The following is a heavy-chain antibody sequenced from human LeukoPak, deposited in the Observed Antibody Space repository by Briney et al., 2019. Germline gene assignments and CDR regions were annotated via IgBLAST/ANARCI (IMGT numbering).Heavy chain of an antibody. CDR3: ARGGSLSITLIVVVIPRAFDI. J-gene: IGHJ3*02. CDR1: GVSFSGYY. CDR2: INHSGST. D-gene: IGHD3-22*01. Sequence: SETLSLTCAVYGVSFSGYYWSWIRQPPGKGLEWIGEINHSGSTNYNPSLMSRVTISVDTSKNQFSLKLSSVTAADTAVYYCARGGSLSITLIVVVIPRAFDIWGQGTIVTVSS. V-gene: IGHV4-34*01.